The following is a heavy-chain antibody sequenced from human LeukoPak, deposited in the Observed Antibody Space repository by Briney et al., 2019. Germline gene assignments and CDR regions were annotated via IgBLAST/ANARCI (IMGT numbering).Heavy chain of an antibody. J-gene: IGHJ4*02. CDR1: GFIFSSYA. Sequence: GGSLRLPCAASGFIFSSYAMNWVRRAPGQGLEWVSTISGGDTSTFYADSVKGRFTISRDNSKNTLYLQMNNLRAEDTAVYYCAKNLNGGNTHSDYWGQGTLVTVSS. D-gene: IGHD4-23*01. V-gene: IGHV3-23*01. CDR2: ISGGDTST. CDR3: AKNLNGGNTHSDY.